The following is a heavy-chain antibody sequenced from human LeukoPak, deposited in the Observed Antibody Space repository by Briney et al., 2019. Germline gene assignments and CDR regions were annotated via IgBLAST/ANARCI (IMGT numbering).Heavy chain of an antibody. CDR3: AKQGRIAASKAYVDDAFDI. J-gene: IGHJ3*02. CDR1: GFTFSSYG. D-gene: IGHD6-25*01. Sequence: PGGSLRLSCAASGFTFSSYGMHWVRQAPGKGLEWVAFIRYDGSNKYYADSVKGRFTISRDNSKNTLYPQMNSLRAEDTAVYYCAKQGRIAASKAYVDDAFDIWGQGTMVTVSS. CDR2: IRYDGSNK. V-gene: IGHV3-30*02.